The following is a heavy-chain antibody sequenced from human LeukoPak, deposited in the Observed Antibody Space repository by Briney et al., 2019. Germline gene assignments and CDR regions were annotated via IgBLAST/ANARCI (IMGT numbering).Heavy chain of an antibody. J-gene: IGHJ4*02. V-gene: IGHV5-51*01. Sequence: PGESLKISCKGSGYSFSNYWIGWVRQMPGKGLERMGIIFPGDSDTRYSPSFQGQVTISADKSISTAYLQWSSLKASDIAMYYCARHSLGRHFDYWGQGTLVTVSS. D-gene: IGHD7-27*01. CDR1: GYSFSNYW. CDR3: ARHSLGRHFDY. CDR2: IFPGDSDT.